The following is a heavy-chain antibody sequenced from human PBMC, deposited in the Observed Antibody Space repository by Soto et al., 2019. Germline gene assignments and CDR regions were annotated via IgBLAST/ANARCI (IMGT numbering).Heavy chain of an antibody. CDR1: GFTFSSYS. CDR2: ISSSSSYI. D-gene: IGHD6-13*01. Sequence: GSLRLSCAASGFTFSSYSMNWVRQAPGKGLEWVSSISSSSSYIYYADSVKGRFTISRDNAKNSLYLQMNSLRAEDTAVYYCARDRQQLVRYYYYGMDVWGQGIPVTVSS. V-gene: IGHV3-21*01. J-gene: IGHJ6*02. CDR3: ARDRQQLVRYYYYGMDV.